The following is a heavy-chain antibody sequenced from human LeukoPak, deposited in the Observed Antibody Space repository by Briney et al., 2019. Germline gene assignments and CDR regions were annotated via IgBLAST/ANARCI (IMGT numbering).Heavy chain of an antibody. CDR3: ALIAPPHN. J-gene: IGHJ4*02. CDR1: GITFTSYY. Sequence: GASVKVSFKASGITFTSYYIHWVRQAPGRGLEWMGKINPSGTITTYAPKYQGRVTVTKDTSTNTVYMELSSLRSDDTAVYYCALIAPPHNWGQGTLVTVSS. V-gene: IGHV1-46*01. CDR2: INPSGTIT. D-gene: IGHD6-13*01.